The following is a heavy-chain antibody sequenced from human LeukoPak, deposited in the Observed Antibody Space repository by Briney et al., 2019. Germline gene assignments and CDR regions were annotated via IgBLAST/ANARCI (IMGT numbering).Heavy chain of an antibody. D-gene: IGHD6-19*01. J-gene: IGHJ4*02. CDR1: GYTFTSYG. CDR2: ISAYNGNT. V-gene: IGHV1-18*01. CDR3: ARARSSGWYGGGWYYFDY. Sequence: GASVKVSCKASGYTFTSYGISWVRQAPGHGLEWMGWISAYNGNTDYAQKLQGRVTMTTDTSTSTAYMELRSLRSDDTAVYYCARARSSGWYGGGWYYFDYWGQGTLVTVSS.